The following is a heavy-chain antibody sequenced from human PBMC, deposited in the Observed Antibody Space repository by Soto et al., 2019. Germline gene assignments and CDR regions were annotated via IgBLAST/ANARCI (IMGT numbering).Heavy chain of an antibody. J-gene: IGHJ6*03. D-gene: IGHD3-3*01. V-gene: IGHV4-39*01. CDR3: ARLNPNYDFWSAHPLYTDV. CDR1: GGSISSSSYY. Sequence: SETLSLTCTVSGGSISSSSYYWGWIRQPPGKGLEWIGSIYYSGSTYYNPSLKSRVTISVDTSKNQFSLKLSSVTAADTAVYYCARLNPNYDFWSAHPLYTDVWGKGTTVTVSS. CDR2: IYYSGST.